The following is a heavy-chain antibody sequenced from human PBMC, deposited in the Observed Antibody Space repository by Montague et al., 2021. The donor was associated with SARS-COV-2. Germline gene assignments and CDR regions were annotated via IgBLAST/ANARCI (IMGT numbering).Heavy chain of an antibody. D-gene: IGHD3-10*01. V-gene: IGHV3-30*04. CDR2: ISYDGGNK. J-gene: IGHJ4*02. Sequence: SLRLSCPASGFTFSRHAMHWVRQAPGKGLEWVAIISYDGGNKYYADSVKGRFTISRDNSKNTLYLQMNSLRAEDTAVYYCARDDGSGSYYVSFDYWGQGTLVTVSS. CDR3: ARDDGSGSYYVSFDY. CDR1: GFTFSRHA.